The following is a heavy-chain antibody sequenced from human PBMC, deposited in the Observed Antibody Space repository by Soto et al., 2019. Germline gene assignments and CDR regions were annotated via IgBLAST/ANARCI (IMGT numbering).Heavy chain of an antibody. D-gene: IGHD3-10*01. J-gene: IGHJ4*02. CDR2: LNGSGGST. Sequence: EVQLSESGGGLVQPGGSLRLSCAASGFTFSNYAMTWVRQAPGKGLEWVSGLNGSGGSTSSADSVKGRFAISRDNSKNTLYLQMNNLIDRDTAVYYCARGFSAGKRSPPDFWGQGTLVTVSS. V-gene: IGHV3-23*01. CDR3: ARGFSAGKRSPPDF. CDR1: GFTFSNYA.